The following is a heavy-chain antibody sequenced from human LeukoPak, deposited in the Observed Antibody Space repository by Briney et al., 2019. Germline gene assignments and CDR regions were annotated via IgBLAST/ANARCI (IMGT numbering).Heavy chain of an antibody. Sequence: GGSLRLSCAASGFTFSSYAMHWVRQAPGKGLEYVSAISSNGENTYYANSVKGRFTISRDNSKNTLYLQMNSLRPEDTAVYYCAKPRSPYDLNAFGIWGQGTMVTVSS. D-gene: IGHD3-22*01. V-gene: IGHV3-64*01. CDR2: ISSNGENT. CDR3: AKPRSPYDLNAFGI. J-gene: IGHJ3*02. CDR1: GFTFSSYA.